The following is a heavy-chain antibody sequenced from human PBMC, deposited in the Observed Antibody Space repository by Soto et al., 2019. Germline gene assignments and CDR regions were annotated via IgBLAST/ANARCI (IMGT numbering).Heavy chain of an antibody. Sequence: SETLSLTCTVSGDSFTSYFWSWLRQPPGKGLEWIGYIYHTGSTEYNPSLESRVVISIDTSKNQFSLKLDSVTAADTAVYYCATRVPNSRTYLGVFDWWGQGTQVTVSS. CDR1: GDSFTSYF. V-gene: IGHV4-59*08. CDR2: IYHTGST. D-gene: IGHD1-26*01. J-gene: IGHJ4*02. CDR3: ATRVPNSRTYLGVFDW.